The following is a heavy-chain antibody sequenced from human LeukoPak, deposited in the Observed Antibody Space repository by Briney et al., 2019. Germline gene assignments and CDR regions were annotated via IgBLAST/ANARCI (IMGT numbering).Heavy chain of an antibody. CDR2: ISVYNGNT. CDR3: AREYGDDILTGYRTDY. J-gene: IGHJ4*02. V-gene: IGHV1-18*01. Sequence: ASVKVSCKASGYTFTSYGISWVRQAPGQGLEWMGWISVYNGNTNYAQKLQGRVTMTTDTSTSTAYMELRSLRSDDTAVYYCAREYGDDILTGYRTDYWGQGTLVTVSS. D-gene: IGHD3-9*01. CDR1: GYTFTSYG.